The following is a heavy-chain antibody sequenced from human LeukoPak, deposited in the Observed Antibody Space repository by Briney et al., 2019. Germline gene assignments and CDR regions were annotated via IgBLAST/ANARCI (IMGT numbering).Heavy chain of an antibody. Sequence: PSETLSLTCTVSGGSISSSSYYWGWIRQPPGKGLEWIGSIYYSGSTYYNPSLKSRVTIPVDTSKNQFSLKLSSVTAADTAVYYCARTGSIVGYFDYWGQGTLVTVSS. V-gene: IGHV4-39*01. D-gene: IGHD3-10*01. J-gene: IGHJ4*02. CDR2: IYYSGST. CDR3: ARTGSIVGYFDY. CDR1: GGSISSSSYY.